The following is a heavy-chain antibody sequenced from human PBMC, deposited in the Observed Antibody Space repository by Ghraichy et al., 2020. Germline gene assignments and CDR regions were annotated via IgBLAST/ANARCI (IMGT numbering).Heavy chain of an antibody. CDR2: INHSGST. CDR3: ARGLRERGYSGYALGVGHGMDV. Sequence: SETLSLTCAVYGGSFSGYYWSWIRQPPGKGLEWIGEINHSGSTNYNPSLKSRVTISVDTSKNQFSLKLSSVTAADTAVYYCARGLRERGYSGYALGVGHGMDVWGQGTTVTVSS. CDR1: GGSFSGYY. D-gene: IGHD5-12*01. V-gene: IGHV4-34*01. J-gene: IGHJ6*02.